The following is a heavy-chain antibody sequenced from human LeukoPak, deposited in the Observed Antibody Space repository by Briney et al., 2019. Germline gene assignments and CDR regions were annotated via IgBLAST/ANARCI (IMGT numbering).Heavy chain of an antibody. CDR2: IYSGGST. CDR3: ARHLLSRTYYYDSSGYPRMAFDI. J-gene: IGHJ3*02. V-gene: IGHV3-66*04. CDR1: EFSVGSNY. D-gene: IGHD3-22*01. Sequence: PGGSLRLSCAASEFSVGSNYMTWVRQAPGKGLEWVSLIYSGGSTYYADSVKGRFTISRDNAKNSLYLQMNSLRAEDTAVYYCARHLLSRTYYYDSSGYPRMAFDIWGQGTMVTVSS.